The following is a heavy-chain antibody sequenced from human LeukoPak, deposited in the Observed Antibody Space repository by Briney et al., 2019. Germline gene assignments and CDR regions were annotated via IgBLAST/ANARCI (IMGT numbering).Heavy chain of an antibody. CDR2: ICTSGST. CDR3: AREESYSSSSPAFGY. CDR1: GGSISSYY. V-gene: IGHV4-4*07. J-gene: IGHJ4*02. D-gene: IGHD6-6*01. Sequence: PSETLSLTCTVSGGSISSYYWSWIRQPAGKGLEWIGRICTSGSTNYNPSLKSRVTMSVDTSKNQFSLKLSSVTAADTAVYYCAREESYSSSSPAFGYWGQGTLVTVSS.